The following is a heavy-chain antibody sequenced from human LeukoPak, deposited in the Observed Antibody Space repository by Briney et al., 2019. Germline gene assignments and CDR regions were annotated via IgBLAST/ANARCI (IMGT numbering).Heavy chain of an antibody. CDR1: GYTFTSYG. Sequence: VASVKVSCKASGYTFTSYGISWVRQAPGQGLEWVGWISAYNGNTNYAQKLQGRVTMTTDTSTSTAYMELRSLRSGDTAVYYCARDSGLRYFDWLLYDGFDPWGQGTLVTVSS. CDR3: ARDSGLRYFDWLLYDGFDP. J-gene: IGHJ5*02. D-gene: IGHD3-9*01. CDR2: ISAYNGNT. V-gene: IGHV1-18*01.